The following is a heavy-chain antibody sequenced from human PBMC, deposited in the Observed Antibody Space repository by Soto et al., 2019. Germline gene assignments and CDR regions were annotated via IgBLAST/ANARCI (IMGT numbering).Heavy chain of an antibody. CDR2: MNSDGSTT. CDR3: ATAEVDY. Sequence: GWSLRLSCVVSGFTFGNHWMHWVRQAPGKGLEWVSRMNSDGSTTNYADSVKGRFTVSRDNAKNTLYLQMNSLRAEDTAVYYCATAEVDYWGPGTLVTVSS. V-gene: IGHV3-74*01. J-gene: IGHJ4*02. CDR1: GFTFGNHW.